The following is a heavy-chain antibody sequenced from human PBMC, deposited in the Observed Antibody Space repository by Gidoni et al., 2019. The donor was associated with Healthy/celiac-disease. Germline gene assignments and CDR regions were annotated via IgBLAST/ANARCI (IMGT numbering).Heavy chain of an antibody. J-gene: IGHJ5*02. V-gene: IGHV1-3*01. D-gene: IGHD1-26*01. CDR3: ARDIHSGSSLIGNWFDP. CDR1: GYTFTSYA. Sequence: QVQLVQSGAEVKKPGASVKVSCKASGYTFTSYAMHWVRQAHGQRHEWMGWSNAGNGNTKYSQKFQGRVTITRDTSASTAYMELSSLRSEDTAVYYCARDIHSGSSLIGNWFDPWGQGTLVTVSS. CDR2: SNAGNGNT.